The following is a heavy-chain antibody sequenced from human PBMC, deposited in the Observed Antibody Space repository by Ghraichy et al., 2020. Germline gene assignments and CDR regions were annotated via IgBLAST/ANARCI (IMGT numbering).Heavy chain of an antibody. CDR2: IYYSGST. V-gene: IGHV4-39*07. Sequence: SETLSLTCTVSGGSISSSSYYWGWIRQPPGKGLEWIGSIYYSGSTYYNPSLKSRVTISVDTSKNQFSLKLSSVTAADTAVYYCARQPTDFWSVVSQGDAFDIWGQGTMVTVSS. CDR1: GGSISSSSYY. CDR3: ARQPTDFWSVVSQGDAFDI. J-gene: IGHJ3*02. D-gene: IGHD3-3*01.